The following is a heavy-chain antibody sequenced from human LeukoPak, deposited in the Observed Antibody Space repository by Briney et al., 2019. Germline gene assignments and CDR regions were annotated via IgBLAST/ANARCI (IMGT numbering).Heavy chain of an antibody. Sequence: GESLKISCKGSGYSFTSYWIGWVRQMPGKGLEWMGIIYPGDSDTRYSPSFQGQVTISADKSISTAYLQWSSLKASDTAVYYCARRIVVVPAAIEGAARCNWFDPWGQGTLVTVSS. CDR2: IYPGDSDT. D-gene: IGHD2-2*02. CDR1: GYSFTSYW. V-gene: IGHV5-51*01. J-gene: IGHJ5*02. CDR3: ARRIVVVPAAIEGAARCNWFDP.